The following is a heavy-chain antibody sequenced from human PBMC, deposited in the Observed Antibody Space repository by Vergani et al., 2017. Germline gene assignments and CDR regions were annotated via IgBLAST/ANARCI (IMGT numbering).Heavy chain of an antibody. V-gene: IGHV3-23*04. D-gene: IGHD6-13*01. Sequence: EVQLVESGGGLVQPGGSLRLSCAASGFTFSSYAMSWVRQAPGKGLEWVSAISGSGGSTYYADSVKGRFTISRDNSKNTLYLQMNSLRAEDTAVYYCAKGLRLSISSWYRSDLSYYFDYWGQGTLVTVSS. CDR3: AKGLRLSISSWYRSDLSYYFDY. CDR1: GFTFSSYA. CDR2: ISGSGGST. J-gene: IGHJ4*02.